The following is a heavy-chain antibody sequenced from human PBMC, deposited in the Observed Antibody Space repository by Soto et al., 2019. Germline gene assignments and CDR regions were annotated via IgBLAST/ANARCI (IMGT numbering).Heavy chain of an antibody. V-gene: IGHV2-5*02. Sequence: QITLKESGPTLVKPTQTLTLTCTFSGFSLSTSGVGVGWIRQPPGKALEWLALIYWDDDKRYSPSLKSRLTITKDTPKNQAVLTMTNMAPVDTATYYCARPYSSGWYYRYWGQGTLVTVSS. CDR1: GFSLSTSGVG. J-gene: IGHJ4*02. CDR2: IYWDDDK. D-gene: IGHD6-19*01. CDR3: ARPYSSGWYYRY.